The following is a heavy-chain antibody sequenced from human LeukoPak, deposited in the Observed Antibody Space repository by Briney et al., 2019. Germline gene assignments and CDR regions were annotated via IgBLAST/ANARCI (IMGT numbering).Heavy chain of an antibody. CDR2: IIGSCGST. J-gene: IGHJ4*02. V-gene: IGHV3-23*01. Sequence: GGSRRLSCAASGFTFSSYAMSWVRQAPGKGLDWVSAIIGSCGSTYYADSVKGWFTISRDNSKDTMYLQMNSLRAEDTAVYYCAKDQNYDFWSGYYFMGWGQGTLVTVSS. CDR3: AKDQNYDFWSGYYFMG. CDR1: GFTFSSYA. D-gene: IGHD3-3*01.